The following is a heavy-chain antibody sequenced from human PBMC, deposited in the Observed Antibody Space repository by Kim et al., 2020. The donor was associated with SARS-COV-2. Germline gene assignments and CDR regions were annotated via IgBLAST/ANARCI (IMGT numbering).Heavy chain of an antibody. CDR1: GFTFSSYW. CDR3: ARGVGPYGSGSYK. D-gene: IGHD3-10*01. V-gene: IGHV3-7*01. CDR2: IKQDGSEK. J-gene: IGHJ4*02. Sequence: GGSLRLSCAASGFTFSSYWMSWVRQAPGKGLELVANIKQDGSEKYYVDSVKGRFTISRDNAKNSLYLQMNSLRAEDTAVYYCARGVGPYGSGSYKWGQGTLVTVSS.